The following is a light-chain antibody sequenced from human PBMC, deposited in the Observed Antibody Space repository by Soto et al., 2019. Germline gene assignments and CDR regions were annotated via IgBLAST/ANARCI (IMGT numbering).Light chain of an antibody. CDR3: QSYDSSLRV. CDR1: SSNIGAGYD. J-gene: IGLJ3*02. V-gene: IGLV1-40*01. CDR2: RDT. Sequence: QAVVTQPPSVSGAPGQRVTISCTGSSSNIGAGYDVHWYQQLPGTAPKLLIYRDTNRPSGLPDRFSGSKSGTSASLAITGLQAEDEADYYCQSYDSSLRVFGGGTKLTVL.